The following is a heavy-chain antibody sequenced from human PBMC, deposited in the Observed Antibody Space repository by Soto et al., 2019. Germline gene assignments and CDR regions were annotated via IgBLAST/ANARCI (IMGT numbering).Heavy chain of an antibody. Sequence: EVQLVESGGGLVQPGGSLRLSCAASGFTFSSYWMHWVRQAPGKGLVWVSRINSDGSSTNYADSVKGRFTISRDNAKNTLYLQMNSLRAEDTAVHYCARSYWSGGSCHFGAFDIWGQGTMVTVSS. V-gene: IGHV3-74*01. CDR3: ARSYWSGGSCHFGAFDI. J-gene: IGHJ3*02. D-gene: IGHD2-15*01. CDR2: INSDGSST. CDR1: GFTFSSYW.